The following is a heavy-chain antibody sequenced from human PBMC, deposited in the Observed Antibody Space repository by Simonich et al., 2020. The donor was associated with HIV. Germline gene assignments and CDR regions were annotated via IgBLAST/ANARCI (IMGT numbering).Heavy chain of an antibody. CDR3: VTDKGYCSGGSCYQDAFDI. D-gene: IGHD2-15*01. CDR2: IYPGDSDT. J-gene: IGHJ3*02. CDR1: GYSFTSYW. Sequence: EVQLVQSGAEVKKPGESLKISCKGSGYSFTSYWIGWVRQMPGKGLEWMGIIYPGDSDTGYSPAFQGQVTISADKSISTAYLQWSSLKASDTAMYYCVTDKGYCSGGSCYQDAFDIWGQGTMVTVSS. V-gene: IGHV5-51*03.